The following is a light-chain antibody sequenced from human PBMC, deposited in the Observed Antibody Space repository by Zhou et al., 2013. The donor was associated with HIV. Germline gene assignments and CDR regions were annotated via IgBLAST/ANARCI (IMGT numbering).Light chain of an antibody. CDR2: DAS. CDR3: QQRSNWPLT. V-gene: IGKV3-11*01. CDR1: QSLNGD. Sequence: EIVMTQSPATLSVFPGERVTLSCRAGQSLNGDLAWYQQKPGQTPRLLIYDASNRATGIPARFSGSGSGTDFTLTISSLEPEDFAVYYCQQRSNWPLTFGPGTKVDIK. J-gene: IGKJ3*01.